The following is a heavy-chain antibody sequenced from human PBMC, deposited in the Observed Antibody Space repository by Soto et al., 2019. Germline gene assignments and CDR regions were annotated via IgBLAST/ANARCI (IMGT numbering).Heavy chain of an antibody. V-gene: IGHV3-48*04. CDR3: ARSAYYDFWSGYFNY. CDR2: ISSSGSTI. Sequence: VQLVESGGGVVQPGRSLRLSCAASGFTFSSYGMHWVRQAPGKGLEWVSYISSSGSTIYYADSVKGRFTISRDNAKNSLYLQMNSLRAEDTAVYYCARSAYYDFWSGYFNYWGQGTLVTVSS. J-gene: IGHJ4*02. D-gene: IGHD3-3*01. CDR1: GFTFSSYG.